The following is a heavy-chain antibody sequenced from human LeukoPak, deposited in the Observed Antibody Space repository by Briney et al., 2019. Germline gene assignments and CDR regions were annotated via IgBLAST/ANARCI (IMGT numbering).Heavy chain of an antibody. CDR3: ARGRSLADY. V-gene: IGHV3-7*01. Sequence: GGSLRLSCAASGFTFRTYWMTWVRQAPGKGLEWVANIELDGSEKHYVDSLEGRFTISRDNAKNSLYLQMNSLRAEDMAVYYCARGRSLADYWGQGTLVTVSS. J-gene: IGHJ4*02. CDR1: GFTFRTYW. CDR2: IELDGSEK.